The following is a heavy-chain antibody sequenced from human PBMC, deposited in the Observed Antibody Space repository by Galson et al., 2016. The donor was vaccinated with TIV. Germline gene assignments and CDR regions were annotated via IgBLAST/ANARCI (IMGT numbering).Heavy chain of an antibody. J-gene: IGHJ5*02. D-gene: IGHD3-22*01. V-gene: IGHV1-69*15. CDR2: IIGMFGTT. Sequence: KVSCKAPGGTFSSYAFSWVRQAPGQGLEWMGRIIGMFGTTNYAQKFQGRVTITADELTSTVYMELSGLTSEDTAVYYCARAPGYHDSSAYYPAWGQGTLVTVSS. CDR3: ARAPGYHDSSAYYPA. CDR1: GGTFSSYA.